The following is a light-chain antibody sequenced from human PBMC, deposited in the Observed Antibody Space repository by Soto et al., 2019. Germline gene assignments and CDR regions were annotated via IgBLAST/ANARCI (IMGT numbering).Light chain of an antibody. J-gene: IGLJ1*01. CDR1: SSDVGGSNF. CDR2: DVS. V-gene: IGLV2-14*01. CDR3: SSYTTSTTLYV. Sequence: QSALTQPASVSGSPGQSITISCTGTSSDVGGSNFVSWYQQHPGKAPKLMIYDVSNRPSGVSSRVSGSKSGNTASLTISGLQAEDEADYYCSSYTTSTTLYVFGTGTKLTVL.